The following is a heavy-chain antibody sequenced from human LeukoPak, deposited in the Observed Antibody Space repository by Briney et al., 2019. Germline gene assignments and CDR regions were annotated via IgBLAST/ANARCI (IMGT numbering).Heavy chain of an antibody. CDR1: GYTFNSHG. CDR2: ISAYNGDT. Sequence: ASVKVSCKASGYTFNSHGISWVRQAPGQGLEWMGWISAYNGDTNYAQKFQGRVTMTRNTSISTAYMELSSLRSEDTAVYYCARGPYIVVVPAATVPWDNWFDPWGQGTLVTVSS. D-gene: IGHD2-2*01. J-gene: IGHJ5*02. CDR3: ARGPYIVVVPAATVPWDNWFDP. V-gene: IGHV1-18*04.